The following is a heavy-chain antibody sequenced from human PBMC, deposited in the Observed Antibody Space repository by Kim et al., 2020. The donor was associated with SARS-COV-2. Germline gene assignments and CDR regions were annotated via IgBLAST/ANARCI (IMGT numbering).Heavy chain of an antibody. V-gene: IGHV1-24*01. J-gene: IGHJ6*02. CDR1: GYTLTELS. CDR3: ATGIAASGYYYYYGMDV. CDR2: FDPEDGET. Sequence: ASVKVSCKVSGYTLTELSMHWVRQAPGKGLEWMGGFDPEDGETIYAQKFQGRVTKTEDTSTDTAYMELSSLRSEDTAVYYCATGIAASGYYYYYGMDVWGQGTTVTVSS. D-gene: IGHD6-13*01.